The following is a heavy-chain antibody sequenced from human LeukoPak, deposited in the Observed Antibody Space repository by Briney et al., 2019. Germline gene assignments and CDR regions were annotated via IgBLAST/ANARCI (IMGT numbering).Heavy chain of an antibody. Sequence: KPSETLSLTCSVSGVSISTYYWIWIRQHPAKGLEWVGFFSYSGSNKYNPSLKGRVTMSVDTSKIQFSLKLDSVTAADTAVYYCARMYSGTSYYFDYWGQGTLVTVSS. CDR1: GVSISTYY. CDR2: FSYSGSN. D-gene: IGHD1-26*01. J-gene: IGHJ4*02. V-gene: IGHV4-59*01. CDR3: ARMYSGTSYYFDY.